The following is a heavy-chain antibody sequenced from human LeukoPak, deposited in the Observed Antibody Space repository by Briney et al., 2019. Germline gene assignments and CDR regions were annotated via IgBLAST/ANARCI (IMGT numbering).Heavy chain of an antibody. CDR2: SSAYNGDT. Sequence: GASVKVSCKASGYTFTSFGVSWVRQAPGQGLEWMGWSSAYNGDTKYVQKVQGRVTMTTDTSTNTAYMELRSLRSDDTAVYYCVRDLGDVPDSFFDYWGQGSLVTVSS. J-gene: IGHJ4*02. V-gene: IGHV1-18*01. CDR3: VRDLGDVPDSFFDY. CDR1: GYTFTSFG. D-gene: IGHD3-16*01.